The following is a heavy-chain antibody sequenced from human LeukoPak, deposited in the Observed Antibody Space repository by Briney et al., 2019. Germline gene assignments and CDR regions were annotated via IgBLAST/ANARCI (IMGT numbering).Heavy chain of an antibody. CDR3: ARSWRYYYYMDV. CDR2: ISGSGGST. V-gene: IGHV3-23*01. J-gene: IGHJ6*03. CDR1: GFTFSSYA. Sequence: PEGSLRLSCAASGFTFSSYAMSWVRQAPGKGLEWVSAISGSGGSTYYADSVKGRFTISRDNSKNTLYLQMNSLRAEDTAVYYCARSWRYYYYMDVWGKGTTVTVSS. D-gene: IGHD6-13*01.